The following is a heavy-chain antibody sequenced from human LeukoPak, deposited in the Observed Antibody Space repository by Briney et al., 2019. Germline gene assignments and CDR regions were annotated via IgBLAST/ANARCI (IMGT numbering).Heavy chain of an antibody. D-gene: IGHD3-22*01. Sequence: SETLSLTCAVSGGTISSSNWWSWVRQPPGKGLEWIGEIYHSGSTNYNPSLKSRVTISVDKSKNQFSLKLSSVTAADTAVYYCARSGSSGYYFSLYYYMDVWGKGTTVTVSS. V-gene: IGHV4-4*02. CDR3: ARSGSSGYYFSLYYYMDV. CDR2: IYHSGST. J-gene: IGHJ6*03. CDR1: GGTISSSNW.